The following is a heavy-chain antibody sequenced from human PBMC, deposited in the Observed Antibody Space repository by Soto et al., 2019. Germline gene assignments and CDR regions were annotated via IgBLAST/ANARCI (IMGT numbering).Heavy chain of an antibody. Sequence: ASVKVSCKASGGTFSSYAISWVRQAPGQGLEWMGGIIPIFGTANYAQKFQGRVTITADESTSTAYMELSSLRSEDTAVYYCARAGVVVAALGYWGQGTLVTVSS. CDR2: IIPIFGTA. D-gene: IGHD2-15*01. V-gene: IGHV1-69*13. CDR1: GGTFSSYA. CDR3: ARAGVVVAALGY. J-gene: IGHJ4*02.